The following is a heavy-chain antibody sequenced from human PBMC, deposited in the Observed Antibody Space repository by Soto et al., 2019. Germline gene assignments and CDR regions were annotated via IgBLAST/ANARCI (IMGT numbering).Heavy chain of an antibody. J-gene: IGHJ5*02. CDR1: GGSISSSSYY. CDR2: IYYSGST. D-gene: IGHD2-15*01. V-gene: IGHV4-39*01. Sequence: SETLSLTCTVSGGSISSSSYYWGWIRQPPGKGLEWIGSIYYSGSTYYNPSLKSRVTISVDTSKNQFSLKLSSVTAADTAVYYCARHDLIVVVVAATYGLKNWFDPWGQGTLVTVSS. CDR3: ARHDLIVVVVAATYGLKNWFDP.